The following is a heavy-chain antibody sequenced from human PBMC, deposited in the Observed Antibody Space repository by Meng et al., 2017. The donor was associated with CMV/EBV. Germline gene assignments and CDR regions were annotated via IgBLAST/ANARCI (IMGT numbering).Heavy chain of an antibody. J-gene: IGHJ6*02. D-gene: IGHD2-2*02. V-gene: IGHV3-11*01. CDR1: GFTFSDYY. CDR3: AREDIVVVPAAIRDYYYYYGMDV. Sequence: SLKISCAASGFTFSDYYMSWIRQAPGKGLEWVSYISSSGSTIYYADSVKGRFTISRDNAKNSLYLQMNSLRAEDTAVYYCAREDIVVVPAAIRDYYYYYGMDVWGQGTTVTVSS. CDR2: ISSSGSTI.